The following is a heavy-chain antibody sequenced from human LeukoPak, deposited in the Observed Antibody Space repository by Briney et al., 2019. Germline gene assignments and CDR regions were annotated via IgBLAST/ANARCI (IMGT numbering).Heavy chain of an antibody. J-gene: IGHJ4*02. CDR3: ASDTYYYDSSGASLDY. CDR2: INPSGGST. CDR1: GFTFTSYY. V-gene: IGHV1-46*01. D-gene: IGHD3-22*01. Sequence: PGGSLRLSCAASGFTFTSYYMHWVRQAPGQGLEWMGIINPSGGSTSYAQKFQGRVTMTRDTSTSTVYMELSSLRSEDTAVYYCASDTYYYDSSGASLDYWGQGTLVTVSS.